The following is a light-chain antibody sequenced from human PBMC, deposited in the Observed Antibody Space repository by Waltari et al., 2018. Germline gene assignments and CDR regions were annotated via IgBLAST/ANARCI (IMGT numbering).Light chain of an antibody. CDR1: QSVNSN. V-gene: IGKV3-15*01. J-gene: IGKJ1*01. CDR2: GAS. Sequence: EIVMTQSPATVSVSPGERVTLSCRASQSVNSNLAWYQQKPGQAPRLLIYGASTRATTLPARFSGSGSGTEFTLTISSLQAEESAVYYCHQYNNWPPWTFGQGTRVEIK. CDR3: HQYNNWPPWT.